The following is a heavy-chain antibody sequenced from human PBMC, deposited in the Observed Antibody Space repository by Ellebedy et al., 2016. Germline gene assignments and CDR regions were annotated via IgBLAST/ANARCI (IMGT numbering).Heavy chain of an antibody. CDR1: GYTFTGYY. Sequence: ASVKVSXKASGYTFTGYYMHWVRQAPGQGLEWMGWISAYNGNTNYAQKLQGRVTMTTDTSTSTAYMELRSLRSDDTAVYYCARVGLGYDILTGYPNYYYYGMDVWGQGTTVTVSS. V-gene: IGHV1-18*04. J-gene: IGHJ6*02. D-gene: IGHD3-9*01. CDR3: ARVGLGYDILTGYPNYYYYGMDV. CDR2: ISAYNGNT.